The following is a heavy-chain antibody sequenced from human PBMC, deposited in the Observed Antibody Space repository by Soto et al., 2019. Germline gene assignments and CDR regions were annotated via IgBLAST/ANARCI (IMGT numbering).Heavy chain of an antibody. Sequence: PGGSLRLSCAASGFTFSSYAMSWVRQAPGKGLEWVSAISGSGGSTYYADSVKGRFTISRDNSKNTLYLQMNSLRAEDTAVYYCAKDKQSFVAAAGMSDYWGQGTLVTVSS. V-gene: IGHV3-23*01. CDR2: ISGSGGST. CDR1: GFTFSSYA. CDR3: AKDKQSFVAAAGMSDY. J-gene: IGHJ4*02. D-gene: IGHD6-13*01.